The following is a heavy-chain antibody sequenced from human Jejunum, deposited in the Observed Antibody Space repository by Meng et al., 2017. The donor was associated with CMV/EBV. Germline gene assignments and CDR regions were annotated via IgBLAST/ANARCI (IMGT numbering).Heavy chain of an antibody. CDR2: ITGRDDSP. J-gene: IGHJ4*02. CDR3: VKGGWLDD. V-gene: IGHV3-23*01. Sequence: LSCFASGFPFGTYDMAWVRQAPGEGLGWVSVITGRDDSPYYADSVKGRFTISRDKSRNTLFLQMNSLRVEDTALYYCVKGGWLDDWGQGTLVTVSS. D-gene: IGHD2-15*01. CDR1: GFPFGTYD.